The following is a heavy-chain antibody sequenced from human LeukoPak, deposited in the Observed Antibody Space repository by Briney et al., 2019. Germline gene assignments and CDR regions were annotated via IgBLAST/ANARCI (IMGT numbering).Heavy chain of an antibody. V-gene: IGHV1-69*05. CDR1: GGTFSSYA. CDR2: IIPIFGTA. CDR3: ARALSSSWYPLGFDY. J-gene: IGHJ4*02. Sequence: GASVKVSCKASGGTFSSYAISWVRQAPGQGLEWMGGIIPIFGTANYAQKFQGRVTITTDESTSTAYMELSSLRSEDTAVYYCARALSSSWYPLGFDYWGQGTLVTVSS. D-gene: IGHD6-13*01.